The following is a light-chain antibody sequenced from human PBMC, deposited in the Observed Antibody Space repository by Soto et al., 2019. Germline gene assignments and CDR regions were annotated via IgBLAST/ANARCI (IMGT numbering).Light chain of an antibody. CDR2: SNN. V-gene: IGLV1-44*01. CDR3: AAWDDSLNGPV. Sequence: QAVVTQPPSASGTPGQRVTISCSGSSSSIGSNTVNWYQQLPGTAPKLLIYSNNQRPSGVPDRFSGSKSGTSASLSISGLQSEDEADYYCAAWDDSLNGPVFGGGTELTVL. CDR1: SSSIGSNT. J-gene: IGLJ2*01.